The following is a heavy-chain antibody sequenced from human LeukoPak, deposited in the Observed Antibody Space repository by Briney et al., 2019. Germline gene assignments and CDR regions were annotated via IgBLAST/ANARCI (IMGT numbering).Heavy chain of an antibody. D-gene: IGHD3-16*01. J-gene: IGHJ4*02. CDR3: AKDYPIEFGYGTLGALKY. Sequence: PGGSLRLSCAASGFTFNNYGTSWVRQAPGKGLEWVSAISNSGSNTYYADSVKGRFTISRDNSKNTVYLQMNSLRAEDTAVYYCAKDYPIEFGYGTLGALKYWGQGTLVTVSS. V-gene: IGHV3-23*01. CDR1: GFTFNNYG. CDR2: ISNSGSNT.